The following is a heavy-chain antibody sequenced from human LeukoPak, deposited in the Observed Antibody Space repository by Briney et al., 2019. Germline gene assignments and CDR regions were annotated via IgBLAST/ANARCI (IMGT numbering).Heavy chain of an antibody. CDR2: IYTSGST. J-gene: IGHJ6*02. CDR3: ARNPPSYGDYPYYYYGMDV. CDR1: GGSISSYY. D-gene: IGHD4-17*01. Sequence: PSETLSLTCTVSGGSISSYYWSWIRQPAGKGLEWIGRIYTSGSTNYNPSLKSRVTMSVDTSKNQFSLKLSSVTAADTAVYYCARNPPSYGDYPYYYYGMDVWGQGTTVTVSS. V-gene: IGHV4-4*07.